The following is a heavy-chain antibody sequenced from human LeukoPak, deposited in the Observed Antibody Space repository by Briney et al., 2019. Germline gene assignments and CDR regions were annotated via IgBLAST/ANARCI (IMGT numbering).Heavy chain of an antibody. CDR1: GYTFTSYG. Sequence: ASVKVSCTASGYTFTSYGISWVRQAPGQGLEWMGWISAYNGNTNYAQKLQGRVTMTTDTSTSTAYMELRSLRSDDTAVYYCASASGDELPENYWGQGTLVTVSS. CDR2: ISAYNGNT. CDR3: ASASGDELPENY. D-gene: IGHD1-26*01. J-gene: IGHJ4*02. V-gene: IGHV1-18*01.